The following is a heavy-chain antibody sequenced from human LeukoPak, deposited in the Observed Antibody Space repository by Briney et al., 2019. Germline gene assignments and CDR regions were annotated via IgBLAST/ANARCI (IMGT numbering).Heavy chain of an antibody. J-gene: IGHJ6*02. CDR2: TYYRSKWYY. V-gene: IGHV6-1*01. CDR3: ALARSEYHYGMDA. Sequence: SQTLSLTCAISGDSVSSISVAWNWIRQSPSRGLEWLGRTYYRSKWYYEYAVSVKGRIDINPDPSKNQFSLQLNSVTPEDTAVYYCALARSEYHYGMDAWGQGTTVTVSS. CDR1: GDSVSSISVA.